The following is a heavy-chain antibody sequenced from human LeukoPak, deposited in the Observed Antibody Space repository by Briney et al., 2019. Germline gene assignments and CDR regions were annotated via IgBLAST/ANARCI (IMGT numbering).Heavy chain of an antibody. CDR1: GYTLTELS. Sequence: GASVKVSCKVSGYTLTELSMHWVRQAPGKGLEWMGGLDPEDGETIYAQKFQGRVTMTEDTSTDTAYMELSSLRSEDTAVYYCATASSIAASGWFDPWGQGTLVTVSS. CDR3: ATASSIAASGWFDP. J-gene: IGHJ5*02. CDR2: LDPEDGET. V-gene: IGHV1-24*01. D-gene: IGHD6-6*01.